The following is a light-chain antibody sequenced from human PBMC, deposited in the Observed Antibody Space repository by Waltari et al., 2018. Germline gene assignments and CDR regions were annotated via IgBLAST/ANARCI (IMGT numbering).Light chain of an antibody. J-gene: IGKJ1*01. CDR3: QESYSFTRT. V-gene: IGKV1-39*01. CDR2: AAS. Sequence: DIQMTQDPSSLSASVGDRVTITCRASQTISRYLNWYQQKPGKAPNLLIYAASSLQSGVPSRFSGSGSGRDFTLIITSLQPEDFATYYCQESYSFTRTFGQGTKVEIK. CDR1: QTISRY.